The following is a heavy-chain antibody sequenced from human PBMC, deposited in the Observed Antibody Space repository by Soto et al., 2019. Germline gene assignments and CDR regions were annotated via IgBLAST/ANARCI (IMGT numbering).Heavy chain of an antibody. J-gene: IGHJ3*02. CDR3: AKDLASRLGYCSSTSCSLIDAFDI. D-gene: IGHD2-2*01. V-gene: IGHV3-30*18. CDR2: ISYDGSNK. CDR1: GFTFSSYG. Sequence: QVQLVESGGGVVQPGRSLRLSCAASGFTFSSYGMHWVRQAPGKGLEWVAVISYDGSNKYYADSVKGRFTISRDNSKNTLYLQMNSLRAEDTAVSYCAKDLASRLGYCSSTSCSLIDAFDIWGQGTMVTVSS.